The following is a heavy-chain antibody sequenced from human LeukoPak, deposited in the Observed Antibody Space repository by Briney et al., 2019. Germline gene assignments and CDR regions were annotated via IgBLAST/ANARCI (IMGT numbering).Heavy chain of an antibody. Sequence: GASVKVSCKASGYTFTGYYMHWVRQAPGQGLEWMGWINPNSGGTNYAQKFQGRVTMTRDTSISTAYMELSRLRSDDTAVYYCAREPASHYYYYYMDVWGKGTTVTVSS. V-gene: IGHV1-2*02. D-gene: IGHD2-15*01. CDR2: INPNSGGT. J-gene: IGHJ6*03. CDR3: AREPASHYYYYYMDV. CDR1: GYTFTGYY.